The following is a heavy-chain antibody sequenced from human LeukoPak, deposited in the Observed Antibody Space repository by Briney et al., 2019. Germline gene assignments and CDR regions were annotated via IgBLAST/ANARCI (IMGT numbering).Heavy chain of an antibody. CDR2: ITSDAYI. CDR3: ARADYDDYGVDY. V-gene: IGHV3-21*01. D-gene: IGHD4-17*01. CDR1: GFSFSSSN. J-gene: IGHJ4*02. Sequence: AGSLRLPCAGSGFSFSSSNLNWLRQAPGKGLEWVSSITSDAYIYYADSLKGRFAISRDNAKNSVYLQMISLTDEDTAVYYCARADYDDYGVDYWGQGTLVTVSS.